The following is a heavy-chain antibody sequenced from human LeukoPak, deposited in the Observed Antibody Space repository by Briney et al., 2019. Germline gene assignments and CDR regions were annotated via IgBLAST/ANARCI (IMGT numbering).Heavy chain of an antibody. CDR3: ARGAYGSGSSYNYYGMDV. J-gene: IGHJ6*02. D-gene: IGHD3-10*01. V-gene: IGHV5-51*01. Sequence: GESLKISCKGSGYSFGNRWIGRVRPMPGKGLEWMGIIYPDDSDTIYSPSFEGQVTISADKSISTAYLQWSSLKASDTAMYYCARGAYGSGSSYNYYGMDVWGQGTTVTVSS. CDR1: GYSFGNRW. CDR2: IYPDDSDT.